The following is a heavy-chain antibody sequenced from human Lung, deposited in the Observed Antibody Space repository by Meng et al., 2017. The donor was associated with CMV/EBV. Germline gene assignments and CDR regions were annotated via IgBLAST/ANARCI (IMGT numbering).Heavy chain of an antibody. V-gene: IGHV3-30*02. Sequence: QVQLVESGGGVVQPGGSLRLSCAASGFTFSSYGMHWVRQAPGKGLEWVAFIRYDGSNKYYAYSVKGRFTISRDNSKNTLYLQMNSLRAEDTAVYYCAKDFAYYDFPRWFMDVWGKGPMVTVSS. CDR3: AKDFAYYDFPRWFMDV. CDR1: GFTFSSYG. CDR2: IRYDGSNK. J-gene: IGHJ6*03. D-gene: IGHD3-3*01.